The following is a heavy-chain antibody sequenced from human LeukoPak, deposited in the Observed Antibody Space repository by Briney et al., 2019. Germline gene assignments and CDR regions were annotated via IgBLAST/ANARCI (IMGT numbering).Heavy chain of an antibody. V-gene: IGHV1-2*04. J-gene: IGHJ4*02. CDR3: ARGLPNSSGWYSVVY. CDR1: GYTFTGYY. Sequence: ASVTVSCKASGYTFTGYYMHWVRQAPGQGLEWMGWVNPNSGGTNYAQKFQGWVTMTRDTSISTAYMELSRLRSDDTAVYYCARGLPNSSGWYSVVYWGQGTLVTVSS. D-gene: IGHD6-19*01. CDR2: VNPNSGGT.